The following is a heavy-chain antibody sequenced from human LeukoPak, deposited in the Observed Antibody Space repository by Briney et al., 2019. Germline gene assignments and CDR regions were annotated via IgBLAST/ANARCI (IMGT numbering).Heavy chain of an antibody. Sequence: SETLSHTCTVSGGSISSYYWSWIRQPPGKGLEWIGYIYYSGSTNYNPSLKSRVTISVDTSKNQFSLKLSSVTAADTAVYYCARTRVGSGYYERYYFDYWGQGTLVTVSS. CDR2: IYYSGST. D-gene: IGHD3-3*01. CDR1: GGSISSYY. V-gene: IGHV4-59*08. CDR3: ARTRVGSGYYERYYFDY. J-gene: IGHJ4*02.